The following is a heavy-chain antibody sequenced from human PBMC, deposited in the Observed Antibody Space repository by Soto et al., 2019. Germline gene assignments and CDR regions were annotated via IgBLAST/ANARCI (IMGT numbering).Heavy chain of an antibody. Sequence: PSDTLSLTCAVYGGSFIGYYWSWIRQPPGKGLEWIGEINHSGSTNYNPSLKSRVTISVDTSKNQFSLKLSSVTAADTAVYYCARGTAWYDILPGYYSPYYFDYWGQGTLVT. J-gene: IGHJ4*02. V-gene: IGHV4-34*01. CDR1: GGSFIGYY. CDR2: INHSGST. CDR3: ARGTAWYDILPGYYSPYYFDY. D-gene: IGHD3-9*01.